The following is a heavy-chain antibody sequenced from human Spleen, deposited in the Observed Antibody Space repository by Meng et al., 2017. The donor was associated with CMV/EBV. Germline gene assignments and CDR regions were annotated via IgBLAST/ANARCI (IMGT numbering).Heavy chain of an antibody. J-gene: IGHJ6*02. D-gene: IGHD2-2*01. V-gene: IGHV1-69*05. Sequence: SVKVSCKASGGTFSSNAISWVRQAPGQGLEWMGGITPIFGTPNYAQKFQGRITIATDESTSTAYMELSSLRSEDTAVYYCARDWVLGVVVPAPYYYYGMDVWGQGTTVTVSS. CDR2: ITPIFGTP. CDR1: GGTFSSNA. CDR3: ARDWVLGVVVPAPYYYYGMDV.